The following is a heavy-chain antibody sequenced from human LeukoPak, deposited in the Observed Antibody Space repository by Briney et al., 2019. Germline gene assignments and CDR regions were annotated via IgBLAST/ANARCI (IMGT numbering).Heavy chain of an antibody. CDR2: IIPIFGTA. J-gene: IGHJ5*02. CDR3: ARDGYYDILTGYQKTNWFDP. CDR1: GGTFSSYA. Sequence: SVKVSXKASGGTFSSYAISWVRQAPGQGLEWMGGIIPIFGTANYAQKFQGRVTITTDESTSTAYMELSSLRSEDTAVYYCARDGYYDILTGYQKTNWFDPWGQGTLVTVSS. V-gene: IGHV1-69*05. D-gene: IGHD3-9*01.